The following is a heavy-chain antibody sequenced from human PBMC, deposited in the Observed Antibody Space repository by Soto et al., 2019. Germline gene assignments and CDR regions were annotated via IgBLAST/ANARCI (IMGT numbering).Heavy chain of an antibody. V-gene: IGHV3-30-3*01. J-gene: IGHJ6*02. CDR3: ARTPRGQWELPYYYYGMDV. Sequence: QVQLVESGGGVVQPGRSLRLSCAASGFTFSSYAMHWVRQAPGKGLGGVAVISYDGSNKYYADSVKGRFTISRDNSKNTLYLQMNSLRAEDTAVYYCARTPRGQWELPYYYYGMDVWGQGTTVTVSS. CDR1: GFTFSSYA. D-gene: IGHD1-26*01. CDR2: ISYDGSNK.